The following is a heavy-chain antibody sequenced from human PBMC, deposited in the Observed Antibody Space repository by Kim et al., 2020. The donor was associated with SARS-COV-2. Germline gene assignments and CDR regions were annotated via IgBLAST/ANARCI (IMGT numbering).Heavy chain of an antibody. V-gene: IGHV4-34*01. Sequence: SETLSLTCAVYGGSFSGYYWSWIRQPPGKGLEWIGEINHSGSTNYNPSLKSRVTISVDTSKNQFSLKLSPVTAADTAVYYCARGPVLDYWGQGTLVTVPS. J-gene: IGHJ4*02. CDR1: GGSFSGYY. CDR3: ARGPVLDY. CDR2: INHSGST.